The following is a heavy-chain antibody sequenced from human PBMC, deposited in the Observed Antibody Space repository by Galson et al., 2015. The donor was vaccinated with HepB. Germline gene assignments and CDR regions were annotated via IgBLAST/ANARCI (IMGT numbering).Heavy chain of an antibody. Sequence: ETLSLTCAVYGGSLSGLYRSWIRQSPGKGLEWIGEINPSGTTNYSPSLKGRVNISPDTSKSQFSLNLSSVTAADTAVYYCARGRQGGAAIWGQGTLVTVSS. CDR3: ARGRQGGAAI. D-gene: IGHD2-2*01. J-gene: IGHJ4*02. CDR2: INPSGTT. V-gene: IGHV4-34*01. CDR1: GGSLSGLY.